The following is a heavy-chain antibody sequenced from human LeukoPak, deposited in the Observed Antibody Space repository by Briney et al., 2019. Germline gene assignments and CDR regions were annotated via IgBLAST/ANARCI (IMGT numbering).Heavy chain of an antibody. CDR2: INPNSGDT. CDR3: ARGLAASSYYH. D-gene: IGHD3-3*01. J-gene: IGHJ4*02. V-gene: IGHV1-2*06. Sequence: ASAKVSCKASGYTFTGYYMHWVRQAPGQGLEWMGRINPNSGDTNYAQKFQGRVTMTRDTSITTAYMELSRLTSDDTAVYYCARGLAASSYYHWGQGTLVTVSS. CDR1: GYTFTGYY.